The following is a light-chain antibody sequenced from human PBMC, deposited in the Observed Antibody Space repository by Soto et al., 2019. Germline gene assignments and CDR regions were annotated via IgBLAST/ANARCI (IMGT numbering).Light chain of an antibody. CDR1: QSLSSNY. CDR3: QQYDTSPRT. J-gene: IGKJ1*01. V-gene: IGKV3-20*01. Sequence: EIVLTQSPGTLSLSPGERATLSCRASQSLSSNYLAWHQQKTGQAPRLLIYGASSRATGIPDRFSGSGSGTDFTLTITRLEPEYFAVYYCQQYDTSPRTFGQGPKVEIK. CDR2: GAS.